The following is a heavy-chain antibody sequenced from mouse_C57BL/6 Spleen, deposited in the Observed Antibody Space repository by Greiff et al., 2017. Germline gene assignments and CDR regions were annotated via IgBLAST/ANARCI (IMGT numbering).Heavy chain of an antibody. Sequence: QVQLQQSGPELVKPGASVKISCKASGYSFTSYYIHWVKQRPGQGLEWIGWIYPGSGNTKYNEKFKGKATLTADTSSSTAYMQLSSLTSEDSAVYYCARRGGNSWAYAMDYWGQGTSVTVSS. J-gene: IGHJ4*01. CDR2: IYPGSGNT. V-gene: IGHV1-66*01. CDR3: ARRGGNSWAYAMDY. D-gene: IGHD2-1*01. CDR1: GYSFTSYY.